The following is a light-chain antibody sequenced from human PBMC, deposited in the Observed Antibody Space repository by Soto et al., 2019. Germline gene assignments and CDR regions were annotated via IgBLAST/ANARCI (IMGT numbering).Light chain of an antibody. Sequence: QSVLTQPLSVSASPGQRVTISCSGGSSNIGSNPVAWYQHLPGTAPPRLIFTAGQRPSGVPGRFSGSKSGTSASLAISGLQSEDEGDYYCSAWDNSLNGYVFGPGTKVTVL. CDR1: SSNIGSNP. V-gene: IGLV1-44*01. CDR2: TAG. J-gene: IGLJ1*01. CDR3: SAWDNSLNGYV.